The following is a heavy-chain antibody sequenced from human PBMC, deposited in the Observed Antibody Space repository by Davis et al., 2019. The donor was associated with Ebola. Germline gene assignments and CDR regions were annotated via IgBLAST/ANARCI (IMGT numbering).Heavy chain of an antibody. D-gene: IGHD2-15*01. CDR2: INPSGGST. V-gene: IGHV1-46*02. J-gene: IGHJ6*02. Sequence: AASVKVSCKASGGTLNSHAISWVRQAPGRGLEWMGIINPSGGSTSYAQKFQGRVTMTRDTSTSTVYMELSSLRSEDTAVYYCAREEIVVVVAATQYYYYGMDVWGQGTTVTVSS. CDR3: AREEIVVVVAATQYYYYGMDV. CDR1: GGTLNSHA.